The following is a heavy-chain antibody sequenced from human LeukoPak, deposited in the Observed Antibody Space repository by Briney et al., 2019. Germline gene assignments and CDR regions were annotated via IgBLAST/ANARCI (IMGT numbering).Heavy chain of an antibody. V-gene: IGHV1-8*01. Sequence: ASVKVSCKASGYTFTSYDINWVRQATGQGLEWMGWMNPNSGNTGYAQKFQGRVTMTRNTSISTAYMELSSLRSEDTAVYYCARQISSWPYYYYYGMDVWGQGTTVTVSS. CDR2: MNPNSGNT. D-gene: IGHD6-13*01. CDR3: ARQISSWPYYYYYGMDV. J-gene: IGHJ6*02. CDR1: GYTFTSYD.